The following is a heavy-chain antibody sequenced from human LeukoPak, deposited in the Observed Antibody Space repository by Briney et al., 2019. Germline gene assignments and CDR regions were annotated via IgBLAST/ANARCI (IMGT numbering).Heavy chain of an antibody. J-gene: IGHJ4*02. CDR2: ISYDGGRK. D-gene: IGHD2-2*01. Sequence: GGSLRLSCAASGFTFSRNAMHWVRQAPGKGLEWVAFISYDGGRKHLADSVKGRFTVSRDSSENTLYLQMNSLRPEDTAVYYCAKDRTTSWAIDYWGQGTLVTVSS. V-gene: IGHV3-30*18. CDR3: AKDRTTSWAIDY. CDR1: GFTFSRNA.